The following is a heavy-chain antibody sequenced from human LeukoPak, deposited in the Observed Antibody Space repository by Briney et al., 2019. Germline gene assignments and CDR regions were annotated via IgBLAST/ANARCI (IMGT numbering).Heavy chain of an antibody. CDR2: ISWNSGSI. J-gene: IGHJ4*02. CDR3: AKDIGGSLRAFDY. Sequence: PGRSLRLSCAASGFTFDDYAMHWVRQAPGKRLDLVSCISWNSGSIGYADSVKCRFTISRDNAKNSLYLQMNSLRAEDTALYYCAKDIGGSLRAFDYWGQGTLVPVSS. V-gene: IGHV3-9*01. D-gene: IGHD1-26*01. CDR1: GFTFDDYA.